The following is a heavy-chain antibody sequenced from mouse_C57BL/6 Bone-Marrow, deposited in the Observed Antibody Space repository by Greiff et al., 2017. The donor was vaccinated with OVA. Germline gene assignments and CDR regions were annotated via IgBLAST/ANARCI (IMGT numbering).Heavy chain of an antibody. CDR1: GYTFTSYG. D-gene: IGHD1-1*01. CDR3: ARDYYYGTTWFAY. Sequence: VQLQQSGAELARPGASVKLSCKASGYTFTSYGISWVKQRTGQGLEWIGEIYPRSGNTYYNEKFKGKATLTADKSSSTAYMELRSLTSEDSAVYVGARDYYYGTTWFAYWGQGTLVTVSA. CDR2: IYPRSGNT. J-gene: IGHJ3*01. V-gene: IGHV1-81*01.